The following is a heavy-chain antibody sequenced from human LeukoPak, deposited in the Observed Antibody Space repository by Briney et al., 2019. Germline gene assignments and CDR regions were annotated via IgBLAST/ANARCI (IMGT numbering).Heavy chain of an antibody. CDR3: ARDHSALASYPNP. Sequence: GGSLRLSCAASGFTLRSYGMTWVRQAPGKGLEWVSFVSGNSSFIFYADSVKGRFTISRDNSKNTLYLQMNSLRVEDTAIYYCARDHSALASYPNPWGQGTLVTVSS. D-gene: IGHD3-10*01. J-gene: IGHJ5*02. V-gene: IGHV3-21*01. CDR1: GFTLRSYG. CDR2: VSGNSSFI.